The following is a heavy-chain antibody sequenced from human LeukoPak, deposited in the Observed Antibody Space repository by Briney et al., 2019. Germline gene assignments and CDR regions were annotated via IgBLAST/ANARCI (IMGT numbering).Heavy chain of an antibody. D-gene: IGHD5-18*01. CDR3: ARDGAGYSHFDY. V-gene: IGHV3-21*01. Sequence: PGGSLRLSCAASGFTFSSYSMNWVRQAPGKGLEWVSSISSSSSYIYYADSVKGRFTISRDNAKNSLYLQMNSLRAEDTAVYYCARDGAGYSHFDYWGQGTLVTVSS. CDR1: GFTFSSYS. CDR2: ISSSSSYI. J-gene: IGHJ4*02.